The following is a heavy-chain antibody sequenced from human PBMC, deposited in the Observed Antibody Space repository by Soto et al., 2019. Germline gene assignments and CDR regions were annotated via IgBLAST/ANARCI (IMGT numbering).Heavy chain of an antibody. V-gene: IGHV3-74*01. D-gene: IGHD2-2*01. CDR1: GFVFKMYY. J-gene: IGHJ4*02. Sequence: GGSLRLSCEASGFVFKMYYMHWVRQVSGKGPEWVSRISDDGKITTYADSVKDRFTISRDNAKDTLYLQLDNLRGDDTGLYYCIRGPRASSSGTGAYWGQGTQVTVSS. CDR3: IRGPRASSSGTGAY. CDR2: ISDDGKIT.